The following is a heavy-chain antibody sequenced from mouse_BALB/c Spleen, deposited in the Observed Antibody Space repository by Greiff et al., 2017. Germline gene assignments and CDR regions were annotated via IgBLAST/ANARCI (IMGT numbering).Heavy chain of an antibody. CDR1: GYSITSGYY. CDR3: ARAPYYRYDDYFDY. Sequence: EVQLVESGPGLVKPSQSLSLTCSVTGYSITSGYYWNWIRQFPGNKLEWMGYISYDGSNNYNPSLKNRISITRDTSKNQFFLKLNSVTTEDTATYYCARAPYYRYDDYFDYWGQGTTLTVSS. V-gene: IGHV3-6*02. D-gene: IGHD2-14*01. CDR2: ISYDGSN. J-gene: IGHJ2*01.